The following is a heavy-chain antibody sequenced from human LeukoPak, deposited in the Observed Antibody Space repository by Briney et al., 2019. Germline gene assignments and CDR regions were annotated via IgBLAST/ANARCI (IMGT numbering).Heavy chain of an antibody. D-gene: IGHD1-14*01. CDR3: ARATRNSGVFDV. CDR1: GFTFSSYR. J-gene: IGHJ3*01. Sequence: GGSLRLSCAASGFTFSSYRMNWVRQAPGKGLEWVSSISSSSSHIYYTDSLMGRFTVSRDNAKSSLDLQMNSLRVEDTAVYYCARATRNSGVFDVWGQGTMVTVSS. CDR2: ISSSSSHI. V-gene: IGHV3-21*06.